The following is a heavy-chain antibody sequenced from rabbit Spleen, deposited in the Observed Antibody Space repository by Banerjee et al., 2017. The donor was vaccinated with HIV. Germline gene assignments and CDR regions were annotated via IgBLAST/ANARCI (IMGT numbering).Heavy chain of an antibody. V-gene: IGHV1S40*01. D-gene: IGHD1-1*01. J-gene: IGHJ4*01. CDR3: ARDLVGVIGWNFYL. CDR2: IDVGGSDST. CDR1: GFSFSSSYY. Sequence: QSLEESGGDLVKPGASLTLTCTASGFSFSSSYYMCWVRQAPGKGLEWIACIDVGGSDSTYYASWAKGRFTSSKTSSTTVTLQMTSLTAADTATYFCARDLVGVIGWNFYLWGQGTLVTVS.